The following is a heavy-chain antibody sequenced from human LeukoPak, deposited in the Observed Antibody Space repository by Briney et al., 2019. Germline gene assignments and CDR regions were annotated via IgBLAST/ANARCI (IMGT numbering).Heavy chain of an antibody. D-gene: IGHD3-22*01. CDR3: AKSPLYYYDSSGYGAFDI. V-gene: IGHV3-23*01. CDR1: GFTFSNYA. CDR2: LSGSGGST. Sequence: GGSLRLSCAASGFTFSNYAMSWVRQAPGKGLEWVSALSGSGGSTYYADSVKGRFTISRDNSKNTLYLQMNSLRAEDTAVYYCAKSPLYYYDSSGYGAFDIWGQGTMVTVSS. J-gene: IGHJ3*02.